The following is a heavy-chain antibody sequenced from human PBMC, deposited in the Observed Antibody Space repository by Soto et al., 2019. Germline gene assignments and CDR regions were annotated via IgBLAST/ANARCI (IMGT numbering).Heavy chain of an antibody. J-gene: IGHJ4*02. CDR2: INPNSIGT. CDR1: GYTFTSYC. CDR3: VRAGVTIVESVYY. D-gene: IGHD3-10*01. Sequence: ASVKVSCKASGYTFTSYCIYWVRQAAGQGVEWMSWINPNSIGTNYAQMYQGRVTMTTDPSTSTAAMESSRLRADDTTVYYCVRAGVTIVESVYYWGRGTL. V-gene: IGHV1-2*02.